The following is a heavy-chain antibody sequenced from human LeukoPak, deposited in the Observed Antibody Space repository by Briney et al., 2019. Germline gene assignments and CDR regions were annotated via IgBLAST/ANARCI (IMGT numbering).Heavy chain of an antibody. CDR3: ARESSRNAFDI. J-gene: IGHJ3*02. Sequence: TSETLSLTCTASGGYISSYYWSWIRQPPGKGLEWIGYIYYSGSTNYSPSLKSRVTISVDTSKNQFSLKLSSVTAADTAVYYCARESSRNAFDIWGQGTMVTVSS. CDR2: IYYSGST. CDR1: GGYISSYY. V-gene: IGHV4-59*01.